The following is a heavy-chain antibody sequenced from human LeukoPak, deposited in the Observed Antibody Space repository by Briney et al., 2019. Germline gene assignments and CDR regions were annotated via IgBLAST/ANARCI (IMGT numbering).Heavy chain of an antibody. CDR2: ISGSGGST. V-gene: IGHV3-23*01. CDR1: GFTFSSYA. J-gene: IGHJ3*02. CDR3: AREAIVVVINGGDAFDI. Sequence: GGSLRLSCAASGFTFSSYAMSWVHQAPGKGLEWVSAISGSGGSTYYADSVKGRFTISRDNSKNTLYLQMNSLRAEDTAVYYCAREAIVVVINGGDAFDIWGQGTMVTVSS. D-gene: IGHD3-22*01.